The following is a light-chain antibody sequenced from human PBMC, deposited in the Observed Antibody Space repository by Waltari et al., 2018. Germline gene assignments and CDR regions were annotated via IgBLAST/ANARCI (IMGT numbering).Light chain of an antibody. Sequence: QSVLTQPPSASGTPGQRVTISCSGTSPNLGTNVVHWYQQVPGTAPKPLSYRNALRPSGVPDRFSASKSGTSASLAISGLQSEDEAEYYCASWDDSLNGHWVFGGGTMVTVL. V-gene: IGLV1-44*01. CDR3: ASWDDSLNGHWV. CDR2: RNA. J-gene: IGLJ3*02. CDR1: SPNLGTNV.